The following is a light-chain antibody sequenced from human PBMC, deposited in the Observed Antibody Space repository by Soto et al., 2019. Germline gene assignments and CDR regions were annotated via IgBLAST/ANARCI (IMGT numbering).Light chain of an antibody. J-gene: IGKJ4*01. CDR1: HDIGTY. V-gene: IGKV1-33*01. Sequence: DVQMTQSPSSLSASVGDRVTITCQASHDIGTYLNWYQHKPGKAPKLLIFDTSHLVTGVPARFSGGGSDTYFTFTITNLQPEDFAVYYCQQFDSVPLTFGGGTHVEI. CDR2: DTS. CDR3: QQFDSVPLT.